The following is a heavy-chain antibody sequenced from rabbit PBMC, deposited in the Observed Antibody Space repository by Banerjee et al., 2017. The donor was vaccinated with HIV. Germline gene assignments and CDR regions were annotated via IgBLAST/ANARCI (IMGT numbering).Heavy chain of an antibody. V-gene: IGHV1S40*01. J-gene: IGHJ6*01. Sequence: QSLEESGGDLVKPGASLTLTCTASGFSFSSSHYVCWVRQAPGKGLEWIGCIYNGDDTYYASWAKGRFTVSRTSSTTVTLQMTSLTAADTATYFCARGNTGGYVAYGYAWDLWGQGTLVT. CDR2: IYNGDDT. CDR1: GFSFSSSHY. CDR3: ARGNTGGYVAYGYAWDL. D-gene: IGHD6-1*01.